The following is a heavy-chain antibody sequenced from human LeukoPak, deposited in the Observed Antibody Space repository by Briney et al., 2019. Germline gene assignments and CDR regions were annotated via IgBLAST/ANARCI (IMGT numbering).Heavy chain of an antibody. CDR2: IIPILGIA. J-gene: IGHJ4*02. CDR3: ATLVDTAIRDY. V-gene: IGHV1-69*04. CDR1: GGTFSSYA. D-gene: IGHD5-18*01. Sequence: SVKVSCKASGGTFSSYAISWVRQAPRQGLEWMGRIIPILGIANYAQKFQGRVTITADKSTSTAYMELSSLRSEDTAVYYCATLVDTAIRDYWGQGTLVTVSS.